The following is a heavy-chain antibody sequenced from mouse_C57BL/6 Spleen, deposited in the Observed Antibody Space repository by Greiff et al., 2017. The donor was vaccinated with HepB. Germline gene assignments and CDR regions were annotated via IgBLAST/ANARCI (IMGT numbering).Heavy chain of an antibody. V-gene: IGHV5-4*03. CDR1: GFTFSSYA. CDR3: ARSREGFAY. Sequence: EVMLVESGGGLVKPGGSLKLSCAASGFTFSSYAMSWVCQTPEKRLEWVATISDGGSYTYYPDNVKGRFTISRDNAKNNLYLQMSHLKSEDTAMYYCARSREGFAYWGQGTLVTVSA. CDR2: ISDGGSYT. J-gene: IGHJ3*01.